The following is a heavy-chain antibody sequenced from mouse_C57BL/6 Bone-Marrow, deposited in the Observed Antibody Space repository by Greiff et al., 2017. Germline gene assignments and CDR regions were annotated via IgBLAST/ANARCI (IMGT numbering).Heavy chain of an antibody. D-gene: IGHD2-5*01. Sequence: EVKLMESGGGLVKPGGSLKLSCAASGFTFSSYAMSWVRQTPEKRLEWVATISDGGSYTYYPDNVKGRFTISRDNAKNNLYLQMSHLKSEDTAMYYCARARAIVTPWFAYWGQGTLVTVSA. CDR3: ARARAIVTPWFAY. CDR1: GFTFSSYA. J-gene: IGHJ3*01. V-gene: IGHV5-4*03. CDR2: ISDGGSYT.